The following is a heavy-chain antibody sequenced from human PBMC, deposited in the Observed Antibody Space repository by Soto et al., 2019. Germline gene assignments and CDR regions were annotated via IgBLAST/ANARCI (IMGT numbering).Heavy chain of an antibody. CDR3: AREALFRMDV. D-gene: IGHD3-10*02. CDR1: GYTFTSYD. CDR2: MNPNSGNT. J-gene: IGHJ6*02. V-gene: IGHV1-8*01. Sequence: QVQLVQSGAEVKKPGAAVKVSCKASGYTFTSYDINWVRHATGQGLERMGWMNPNSGNTAYAPKFQGRVTMTRNTSISTAYLELSSLRAADTAVYYCAREALFRMDVWGRGTTVTVSS.